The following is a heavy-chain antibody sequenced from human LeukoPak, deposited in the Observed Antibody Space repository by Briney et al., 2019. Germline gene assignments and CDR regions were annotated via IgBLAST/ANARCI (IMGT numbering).Heavy chain of an antibody. Sequence: PSETLSLTCTVSGGSISSYYWTWIRQPPGKGLEWIGNIYYSGSTFYSPSLKSRVTISVDTSKNQFSLKLRFVTAADTAVYYCARYKAGTGSLDYWGQGTLVTVSS. CDR3: ARYKAGTGSLDY. J-gene: IGHJ4*02. D-gene: IGHD3-10*01. CDR2: IYYSGST. V-gene: IGHV4-59*08. CDR1: GGSISSYY.